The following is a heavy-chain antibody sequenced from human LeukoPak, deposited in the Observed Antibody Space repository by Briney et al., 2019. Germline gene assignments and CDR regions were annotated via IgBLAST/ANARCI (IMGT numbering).Heavy chain of an antibody. J-gene: IGHJ5*02. Sequence: SETLSLTCTVSGGSISSYYWSWIRQPAGKGLEWIGRIYTSGSTNYNPSLKSRVTMSVDTSKNQFSLELSSVTAADTAVYYCARGLRGEATNNWFDPWGQGTLVTVSS. CDR3: ARGLRGEATNNWFDP. D-gene: IGHD3-10*01. V-gene: IGHV4-4*07. CDR1: GGSISSYY. CDR2: IYTSGST.